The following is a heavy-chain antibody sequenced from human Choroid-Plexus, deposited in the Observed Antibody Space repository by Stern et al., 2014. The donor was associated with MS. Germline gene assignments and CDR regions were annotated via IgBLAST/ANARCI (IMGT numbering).Heavy chain of an antibody. CDR1: GFTLGSCA. V-gene: IGHV3-30*18. Sequence: VQLLESGGGVVQPGRPLRLSCVASGFTLGSCAMHWVRQAPGKGLEWVAGVSYDGSNKNYEDSVKGRFTISRDNSQNTLYMQMSSLRPEDTAVYYCAKDRQYLTYFFDHWGQGSLVTVSS. CDR2: VSYDGSNK. CDR3: AKDRQYLTYFFDH. D-gene: IGHD2/OR15-2a*01. J-gene: IGHJ5*02.